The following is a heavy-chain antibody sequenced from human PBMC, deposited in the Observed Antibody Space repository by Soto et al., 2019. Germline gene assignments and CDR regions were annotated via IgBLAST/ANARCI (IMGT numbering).Heavy chain of an antibody. V-gene: IGHV1-18*01. CDR1: GYSFTSYG. Sequence: QVQLVQSGAEVKKPGASVKVSCKASGYSFTSYGISWVRQAPGQGLEWMGWINAYNGNTKYAQKLQGRVTMTTDTSTYTAYIELSSLRSDDTAVDCCARDQAMAHFDYWGQGTLVTVSS. CDR3: ARDQAMAHFDY. CDR2: INAYNGNT. D-gene: IGHD5-18*01. J-gene: IGHJ4*02.